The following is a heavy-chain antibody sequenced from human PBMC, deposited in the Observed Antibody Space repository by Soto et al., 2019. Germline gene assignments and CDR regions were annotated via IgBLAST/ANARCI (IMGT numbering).Heavy chain of an antibody. D-gene: IGHD7-27*01. J-gene: IGHJ4*02. CDR3: ARDLSWGWERYFDY. Sequence: GSLRLSCAASGFTFSSYEMNWVRQAPGKGLEWVSYISSSGSTIYYADSVKGRFTISRDNAKNSLYLQMNSLRAEDTAVYYCARDLSWGWERYFDYWGQGTLVTVSS. V-gene: IGHV3-48*03. CDR1: GFTFSSYE. CDR2: ISSSGSTI.